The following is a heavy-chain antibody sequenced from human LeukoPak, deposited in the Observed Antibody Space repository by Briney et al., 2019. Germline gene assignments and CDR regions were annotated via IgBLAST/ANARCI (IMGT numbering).Heavy chain of an antibody. CDR2: IYYSGST. Sequence: SETLSLTCTVSGGSISSYYWSWIRQPPGKGLEWIGYIYYSGSTNYNPSLKSRVTISVDTSKNQFSLKLSSVTAADTAVYYCARTAPLAVASSDYWGQGTLVTVSS. V-gene: IGHV4-59*01. CDR3: ARTAPLAVASSDY. J-gene: IGHJ4*02. CDR1: GGSISSYY. D-gene: IGHD6-19*01.